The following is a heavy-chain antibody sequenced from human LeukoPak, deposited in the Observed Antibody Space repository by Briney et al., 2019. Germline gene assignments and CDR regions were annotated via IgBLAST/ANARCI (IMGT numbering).Heavy chain of an antibody. Sequence: PSETLSLTCTVSGDSISSYYWSWIRQPPGKGLEWIGYIYYTGSTNYNPSLKSRVTITVDTSKHHFSLKLTSVTAADTAVYYCARGGRRSYERYFDYWGQGTLVTVSS. D-gene: IGHD1-26*01. CDR3: ARGGRRSYERYFDY. CDR1: GDSISSYY. V-gene: IGHV4-59*01. CDR2: IYYTGST. J-gene: IGHJ4*02.